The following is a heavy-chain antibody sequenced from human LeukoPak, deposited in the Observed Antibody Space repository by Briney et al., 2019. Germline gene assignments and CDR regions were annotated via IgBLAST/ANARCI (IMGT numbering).Heavy chain of an antibody. V-gene: IGHV1-18*01. CDR1: GYTFTSYG. CDR3: SLGPYYYDSSGYYHTPYYFDY. Sequence: ASVKVSCKASGYTFTSYGISWVRQAPGQGLEWMGWISAYNGNTNYAQKFQGRVTMTTDTSTSTAYMELRSLRSDDTAVYYCSLGPYYYDSSGYYHTPYYFDYWGQGTLVTVSS. CDR2: ISAYNGNT. D-gene: IGHD3-22*01. J-gene: IGHJ4*02.